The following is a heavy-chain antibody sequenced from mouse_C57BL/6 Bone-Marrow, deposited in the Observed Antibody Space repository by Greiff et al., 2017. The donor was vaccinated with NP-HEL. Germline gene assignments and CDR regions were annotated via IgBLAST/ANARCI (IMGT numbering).Heavy chain of an antibody. V-gene: IGHV5-12*01. CDR2: ISNGGGST. CDR3: ARGYYYGRDAMDY. J-gene: IGHJ4*01. Sequence: EVKLMESGGGLVQPGGSLKLSCAASGFTFSDYYMYWVRQTPEKRLEWVAYISNGGGSTYYPDTVKGRFTISRDNAKNTLYLQMSRLKSEDTAMYYCARGYYYGRDAMDYWGQGTSVTVSS. D-gene: IGHD1-1*01. CDR1: GFTFSDYY.